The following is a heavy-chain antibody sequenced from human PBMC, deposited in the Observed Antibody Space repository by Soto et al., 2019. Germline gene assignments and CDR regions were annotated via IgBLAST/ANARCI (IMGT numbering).Heavy chain of an antibody. J-gene: IGHJ4*02. Sequence: GGSLRLSCAASGFTFSSYGMHWVRQAPGKGLEWVAVIWYDGSNKYYADSVKGRFTIPRDNSKNTLYLQMNSLRAEDTAVYYYATDVPEHSAYPFGYWGQGTLVTVSS. CDR1: GFTFSSYG. CDR2: IWYDGSNK. CDR3: ATDVPEHSAYPFGY. D-gene: IGHD5-12*01. V-gene: IGHV3-33*01.